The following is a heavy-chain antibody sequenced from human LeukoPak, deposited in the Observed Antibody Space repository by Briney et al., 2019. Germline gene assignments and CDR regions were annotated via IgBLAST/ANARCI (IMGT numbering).Heavy chain of an antibody. D-gene: IGHD3-10*01. Sequence: SETLSLTCTVSGASISSGGYYWSWVRQDPGKGLEWIGYIYYGGSTYYNPSLKSRITISVDTSKNQFPLELSSVTAADTAVYFCARADGGVRGYYFDYWGQGIMVTVSS. CDR1: GASISSGGYY. CDR3: ARADGGVRGYYFDY. V-gene: IGHV4-31*03. J-gene: IGHJ4*02. CDR2: IYYGGST.